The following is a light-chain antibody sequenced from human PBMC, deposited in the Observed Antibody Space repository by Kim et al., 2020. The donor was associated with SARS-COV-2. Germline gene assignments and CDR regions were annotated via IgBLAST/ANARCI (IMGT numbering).Light chain of an antibody. CDR3: QQYGCSPLT. Sequence: EIVLTQSPGTLSLSPGERATLACRASQSVSSSYLAWYQQKPGQAPSLLIYGASSRAIGIPDRFSGSGSGTDFTLTISRLEPEDFAVYFCQQYGCSPLTFGGETKLYI. CDR2: GAS. CDR1: QSVSSSY. V-gene: IGKV3-20*01. J-gene: IGKJ4*01.